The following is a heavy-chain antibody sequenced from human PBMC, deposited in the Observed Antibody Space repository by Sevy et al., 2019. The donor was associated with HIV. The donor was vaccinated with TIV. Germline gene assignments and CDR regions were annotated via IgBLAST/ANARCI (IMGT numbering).Heavy chain of an antibody. V-gene: IGHV3-30*03. Sequence: GGSLRLSCAASGFTVTNYVIHWVRQAPGKGLEWVALISVDGTNKQYASSVKGRFTISRDDPKNTVYVEMTSLTVEDTALYYCVRETGGSGSAGFFGDWGQGTLVTVSS. D-gene: IGHD3-22*01. CDR2: ISVDGTNK. CDR3: VRETGGSGSAGFFGD. CDR1: GFTVTNYV. J-gene: IGHJ4*02.